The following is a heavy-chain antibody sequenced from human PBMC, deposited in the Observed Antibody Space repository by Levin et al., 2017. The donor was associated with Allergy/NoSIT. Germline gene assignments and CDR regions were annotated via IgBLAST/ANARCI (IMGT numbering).Heavy chain of an antibody. CDR2: IYPGDSDT. D-gene: IGHD3-16*01. Sequence: GGSLRLSCQGSGYTFINYWIGWVRQMPGKGLEWMGIIYPGDSDTRYSPSFQGQVSMSVDKSISTAYLQWSSLKSSDTAMYYCARQPSDYADGNWFDPWGQGPLVTVSS. CDR3: ARQPSDYADGNWFDP. V-gene: IGHV5-51*01. J-gene: IGHJ5*02. CDR1: GYTFINYW.